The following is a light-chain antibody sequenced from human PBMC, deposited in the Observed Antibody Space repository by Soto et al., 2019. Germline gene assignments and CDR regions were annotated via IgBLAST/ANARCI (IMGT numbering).Light chain of an antibody. CDR3: QQRSNWPSIT. CDR1: QSVSSY. J-gene: IGKJ5*01. Sequence: PGERATLSCRASQSVSSYLAWYQQKPGQAPRLLIYDAANRATGIPARFSGSGSGTDFTLTISILEPEDFAVYYCQQRSNWPSITFGQGTRLEIK. V-gene: IGKV3-11*01. CDR2: DAA.